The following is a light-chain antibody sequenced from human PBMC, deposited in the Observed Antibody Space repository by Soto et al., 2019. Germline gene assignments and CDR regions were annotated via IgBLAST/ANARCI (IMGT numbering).Light chain of an antibody. CDR2: TND. Sequence: QSVLTQPPSSSGTPGQRVTISCSGGSSNIGSNPVNWYQQLPGTAPKLLIHTNDRRPSEVPDRFSGSKSGTSASLAISGLQSEDAADYYCSSYTTSSTRVFGPGTKLTVL. J-gene: IGLJ1*01. CDR1: SSNIGSNP. V-gene: IGLV1-44*01. CDR3: SSYTTSSTRV.